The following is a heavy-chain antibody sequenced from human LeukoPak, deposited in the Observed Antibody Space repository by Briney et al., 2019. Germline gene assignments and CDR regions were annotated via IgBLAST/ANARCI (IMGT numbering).Heavy chain of an antibody. D-gene: IGHD1-1*01. V-gene: IGHV1-2*02. Sequence: ASVKVSCKASGYTFTEYYIHWVRQAPGQGLEWMGWINPKTGSTNYPQKFQGRVTMTRDTSISTTNMELSRLRSDDTAVYFCAGDLDDAFDIWGQGTMVTVSS. CDR1: GYTFTEYY. CDR3: AGDLDDAFDI. J-gene: IGHJ3*02. CDR2: INPKTGST.